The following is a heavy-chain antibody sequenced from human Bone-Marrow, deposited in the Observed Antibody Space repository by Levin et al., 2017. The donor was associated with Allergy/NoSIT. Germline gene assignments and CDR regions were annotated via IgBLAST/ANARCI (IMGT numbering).Heavy chain of an antibody. CDR3: VRDPDD. Sequence: GGSLRLSCEGSGFTFEDSAMHWVRQAPGKGLEWVSGITWDSRSLTYAGSVKGRSTITRDNAKNSLYLEMNSLRSEDTALYYCVRDPDDWGQGTLVTVSS. J-gene: IGHJ4*02. V-gene: IGHV3-9*01. CDR1: GFTFEDSA. CDR2: ITWDSRSL.